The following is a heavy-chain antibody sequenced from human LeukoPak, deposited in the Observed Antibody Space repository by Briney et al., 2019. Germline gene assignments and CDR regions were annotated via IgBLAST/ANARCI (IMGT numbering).Heavy chain of an antibody. CDR1: GFTFSSYA. CDR3: AKTFIYSGSSPFDY. V-gene: IGHV3-23*01. D-gene: IGHD1-26*01. CDR2: ISGSGGST. J-gene: IGHJ4*02. Sequence: GGSLRLSCAASGFTFSSYAMSWVRQAPGKGLEWVSAISGSGGSTFYADSVKGRFTISRDNSKNTLYLQMNSLRAEDTAVYYCAKTFIYSGSSPFDYWGQGTLVTVSS.